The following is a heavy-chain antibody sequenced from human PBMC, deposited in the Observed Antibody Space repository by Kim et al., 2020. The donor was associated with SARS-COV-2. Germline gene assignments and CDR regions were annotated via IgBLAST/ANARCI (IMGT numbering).Heavy chain of an antibody. CDR3: ARGGRKQQLERDY. V-gene: IGHV4-34*01. Sequence: SETLSLTCAVYGGSFSGYYWSWIRQPPGKGLEWIGEINHSGSTNYNPSLKSRVTISVDTSKNQFSLKLSSVTAADTAVYYCARGGRKQQLERDYWGQGTLITVSS. CDR2: INHSGST. J-gene: IGHJ4*02. CDR1: GGSFSGYY. D-gene: IGHD6-13*01.